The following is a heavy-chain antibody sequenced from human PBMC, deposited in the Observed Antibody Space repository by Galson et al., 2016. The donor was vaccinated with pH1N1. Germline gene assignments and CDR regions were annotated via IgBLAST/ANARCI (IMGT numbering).Heavy chain of an antibody. J-gene: IGHJ4*02. CDR1: GYTFTHYA. CDR2: INPSGGST. Sequence: SVKVSCKASGYTFTHYAVNWVRQAPGQGLEWMGIINPSGGSTRYAQKFQGRVTMTRDTSTSLVYMELSSLRSEDTAVYYCARADHGDYVGYFDYWGQGTLVTVSS. V-gene: IGHV1-46*01. CDR3: ARADHGDYVGYFDY. D-gene: IGHD4-17*01.